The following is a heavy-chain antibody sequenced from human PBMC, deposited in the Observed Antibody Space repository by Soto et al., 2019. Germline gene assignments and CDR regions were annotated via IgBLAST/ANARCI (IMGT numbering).Heavy chain of an antibody. CDR3: ARDVDYPDNGFDY. D-gene: IGHD4-17*01. J-gene: IGHJ4*02. V-gene: IGHV3-33*01. Sequence: QAPGKGLEWLAVIVREGTEQYYADSVKGRFTISRDNSKNTLYLQMNSLRVDDTAVYYCARDVDYPDNGFDYWGQGTLLTVSS. CDR2: IVREGTEQ.